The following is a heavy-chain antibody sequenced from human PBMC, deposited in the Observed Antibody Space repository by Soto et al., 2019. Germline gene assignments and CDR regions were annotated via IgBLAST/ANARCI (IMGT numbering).Heavy chain of an antibody. D-gene: IGHD2-21*01. Sequence: GGSLRLSCAASGFALNDYNMKWARQAPGKGLEWVSDISGTSGATYYADSVKGRFTISRDTAKNSLYLQMDNLRVEDTAIYYCARDWAYSFDYWGQGTLVTVSS. V-gene: IGHV3-48*01. CDR2: ISGTSGAT. CDR1: GFALNDYN. CDR3: ARDWAYSFDY. J-gene: IGHJ4*02.